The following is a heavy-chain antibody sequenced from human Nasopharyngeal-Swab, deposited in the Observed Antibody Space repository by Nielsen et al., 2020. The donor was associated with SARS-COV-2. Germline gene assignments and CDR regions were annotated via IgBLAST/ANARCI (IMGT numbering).Heavy chain of an antibody. CDR1: GFNFNSYR. D-gene: IGHD1-7*01. V-gene: IGHV3-48*02. Sequence: GESLKISCAASGFNFNSYRMNWVRQAPGKGLEWASNISSSSSSIYYADSVKGRFTISRDNAQNTLYLQMNSLRDEDTAVYYCARAGNYRFDYWGQGTLVTVSS. CDR3: ARAGNYRFDY. CDR2: ISSSSSSI. J-gene: IGHJ4*02.